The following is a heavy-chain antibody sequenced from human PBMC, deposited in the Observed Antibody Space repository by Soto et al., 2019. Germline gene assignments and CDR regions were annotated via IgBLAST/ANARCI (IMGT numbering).Heavy chain of an antibody. J-gene: IGHJ4*02. CDR2: IYWNDDK. CDR3: AHRRDGHYGFAY. CDR1: GFSLNTYGMG. D-gene: IGHD4-17*01. Sequence: QITLKESGPTLVKPTQTLTLTCTFSGFSLNTYGMGVGWIRQPPGKALEWLALIYWNDDKHYSPSLKSRLTITKDTSKNQVVLTMTSANAVDTATYYCAHRRDGHYGFAYWGPGTPVTVSS. V-gene: IGHV2-5*01.